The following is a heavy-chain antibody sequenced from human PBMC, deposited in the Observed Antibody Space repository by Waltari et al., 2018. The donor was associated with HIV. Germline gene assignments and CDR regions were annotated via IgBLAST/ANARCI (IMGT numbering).Heavy chain of an antibody. CDR3: ARDKAPYSSSSAVDY. D-gene: IGHD6-6*01. CDR1: GFTFGSYG. Sequence: VQLMESGGGVVQPGKSLRLSCATSGFTFGSYGIHWVRQVPGKGLEGVACKNYYGSNKFYAESVKGRFLISRDNSKNTLFLQMNSRRDEDTGLYYCARDKAPYSSSSAVDYWGQGTLVTVS. J-gene: IGHJ4*02. CDR2: KNYYGSNK. V-gene: IGHV3-33*01.